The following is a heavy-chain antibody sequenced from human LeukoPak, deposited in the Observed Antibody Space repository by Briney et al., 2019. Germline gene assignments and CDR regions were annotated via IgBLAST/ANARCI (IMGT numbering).Heavy chain of an antibody. CDR2: IYYSGST. CDR3: ARDMESGSTRGRAFNI. Sequence: SETLSLTCAVSGYSISSGYYWGWIRQSPGKGLEWIGYIYYSGSTNYNPSLKTRVTISVDTSKNQFSLKLSSVTAADTAVYYCARDMESGSTRGRAFNIWGQGTMVTVSS. V-gene: IGHV4-61*01. J-gene: IGHJ3*02. CDR1: GYSISSGYY. D-gene: IGHD1-26*01.